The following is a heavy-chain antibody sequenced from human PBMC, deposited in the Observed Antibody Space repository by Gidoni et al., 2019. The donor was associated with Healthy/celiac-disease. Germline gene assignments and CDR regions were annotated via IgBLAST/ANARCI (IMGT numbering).Heavy chain of an antibody. CDR1: GGTFSSYA. CDR3: ARDGDYYDSSGYYYVLDY. J-gene: IGHJ4*02. Sequence: QVQLVQSGAEVKKPGSAVKVSGKASGGTFSSYAISWVRQAPGQGLEWMGGIIPIFGTANYAQKFQGRVTITADESTSTAYMELSSLRSEDTAVYYCARDGDYYDSSGYYYVLDYWGQGTLVTVSS. CDR2: IIPIFGTA. D-gene: IGHD3-22*01. V-gene: IGHV1-69*01.